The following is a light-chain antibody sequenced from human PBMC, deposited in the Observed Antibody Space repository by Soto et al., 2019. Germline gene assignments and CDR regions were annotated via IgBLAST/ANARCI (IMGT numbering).Light chain of an antibody. V-gene: IGKV2-28*01. Sequence: DIVMTQSPLSLPVTPGEPASISCRSSQSLLHSNGYNYLDWYLQKPGQSSQLLLYLGSNRVSGVPDRFSGSGSGTGFILTISRVEAGDVGVYYCMQALQTPVTFGQGTRLEIK. J-gene: IGKJ5*01. CDR3: MQALQTPVT. CDR2: LGS. CDR1: QSLLHSNGYNY.